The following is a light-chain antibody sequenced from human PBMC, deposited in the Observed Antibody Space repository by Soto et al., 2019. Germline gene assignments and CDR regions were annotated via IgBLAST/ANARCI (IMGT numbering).Light chain of an antibody. V-gene: IGKV3-20*01. CDR3: QQYDARSTLFT. CDR1: RSVDRSY. CDR2: GAS. Sequence: EIVLTQSPGTLSLSPGERATLSCRASRSVDRSYLAWYQQRPGQAPRLLIHGASNRATGIPDRFSGSGSGKDFTLTISRLEPEDFAVYYCQQYDARSTLFTFGPGTTVDIK. J-gene: IGKJ3*01.